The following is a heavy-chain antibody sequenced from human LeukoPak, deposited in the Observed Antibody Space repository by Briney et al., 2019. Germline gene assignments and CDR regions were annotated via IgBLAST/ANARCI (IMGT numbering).Heavy chain of an antibody. D-gene: IGHD3-10*01. J-gene: IGHJ4*02. CDR2: IYYSGST. CDR1: GGSISSYY. CDR3: ARSYYGSGRYGPQFDY. V-gene: IGHV4-59*01. Sequence: TSETLSLTCTVSGGSISSYYWSWIRQPPGKGLEWIGYIYYSGSTKYNPSLKSRVTISVDTSKNQFSLKLSSVTAADTAVYYCARSYYGSGRYGPQFDYWGQGTLVTVSS.